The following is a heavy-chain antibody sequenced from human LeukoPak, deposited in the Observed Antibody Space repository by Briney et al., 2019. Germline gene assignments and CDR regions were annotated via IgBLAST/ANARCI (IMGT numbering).Heavy chain of an antibody. Sequence: GGSLRLSCAASGITFSSYAMSWVRQAPGKGLEWVSAISGSGGSTYYADSVKGRFTISRDNSKNTLYLQMNSLRAEDTAVYYCALTSWGAAALKVAVYYGMDVWGKGTTVTVSS. CDR1: GITFSSYA. CDR3: ALTSWGAAALKVAVYYGMDV. V-gene: IGHV3-23*01. D-gene: IGHD2-2*01. CDR2: ISGSGGST. J-gene: IGHJ6*04.